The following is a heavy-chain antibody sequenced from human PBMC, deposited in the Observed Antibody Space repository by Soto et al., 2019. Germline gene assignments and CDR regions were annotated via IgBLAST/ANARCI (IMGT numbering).Heavy chain of an antibody. D-gene: IGHD3-16*02. Sequence: SETLSLTCTVSGGSINSYSWNWIRQPPGKGLEWIGNIYDSGSTNYKSSLKSRVTISVDTSKNQVSLKLSSVTAADTAVYYCARGNYDYIWGSYRYIGFDYWGQGALVTVSS. CDR3: ARGNYDYIWGSYRYIGFDY. J-gene: IGHJ4*02. CDR2: IYDSGST. V-gene: IGHV4-59*01. CDR1: GGSINSYS.